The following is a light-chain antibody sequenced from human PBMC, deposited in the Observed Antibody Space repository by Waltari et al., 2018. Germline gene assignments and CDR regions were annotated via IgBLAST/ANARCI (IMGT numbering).Light chain of an antibody. CDR3: QSYDRTEQGV. CDR1: SGSIAREH. J-gene: IGLJ3*02. CDR2: EDY. V-gene: IGLV6-57*04. Sequence: KFMLTQPLPGSDSPGKTLIISCTRISGSIAREHVHWFQQRPGSAPSTVIYEDYQRPSGVPDRFSGSIDTSSNSASLTISGLKAEDEADYYCQSYDRTEQGVFGGGTKLTVL.